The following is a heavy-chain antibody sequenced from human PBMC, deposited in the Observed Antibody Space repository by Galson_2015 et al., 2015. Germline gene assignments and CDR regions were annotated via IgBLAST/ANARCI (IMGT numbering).Heavy chain of an antibody. D-gene: IGHD6-19*01. CDR2: VRSKRDSDPP. CDR3: STAGNEAFDI. V-gene: IGHV3-73*01. CDR1: GFIFSGST. Sequence: SLRLSCAASGFIFSGSTIHWVRQASGKGLEWVGRVRSKRDSDPPAYAASVRGRFIVSRDDSENTAYLQMNSLKTEDTAVYYCSTAGNEAFDIWGQGT. J-gene: IGHJ3*02.